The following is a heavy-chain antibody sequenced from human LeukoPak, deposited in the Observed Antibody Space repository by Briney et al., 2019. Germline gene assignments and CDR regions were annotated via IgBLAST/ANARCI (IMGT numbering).Heavy chain of an antibody. CDR3: TVLGYYYYYMDV. V-gene: IGHV1-2*02. CDR2: INPNSGGT. Sequence: GASVKVSCKASGYTFTSYYMHWVRQAPGQGLEWMGWINPNSGGTNYAQKFQGRVTMTRDTSISTAYMELSRLRSDDTAVYYCTVLGYYYYYMDVWGKGTTVTVSS. J-gene: IGHJ6*03. CDR1: GYTFTSYY. D-gene: IGHD3-16*01.